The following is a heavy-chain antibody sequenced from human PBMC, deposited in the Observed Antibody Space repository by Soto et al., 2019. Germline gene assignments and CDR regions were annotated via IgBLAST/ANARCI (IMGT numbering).Heavy chain of an antibody. J-gene: IGHJ5*01. D-gene: IGHD2-15*01. V-gene: IGHV3-48*02. CDR1: GFSFSTYN. CDR2: ISTTSFTI. CDR3: ARDRCYDGTCYSASDS. Sequence: GGSLRLSCAASGFSFSTYNMDWVRQAPGKRPEWIAYISTTSFTIYYADSVKGRFTISRDNDRNSLYLEMNSLRDEDTAVYYCARDRCYDGTCYSASDSWGQGTLVTVSS.